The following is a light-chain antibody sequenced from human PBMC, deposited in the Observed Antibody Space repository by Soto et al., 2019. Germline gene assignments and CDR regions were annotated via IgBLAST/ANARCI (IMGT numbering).Light chain of an antibody. V-gene: IGLV1-36*01. CDR3: GTWDDSLDGPV. CDR2: YDD. CDR1: SSNIGNNA. Sequence: QSVLTQPPSVSEAPRQRVTISCSGRSSNIGNNAVNWYQQLPGKAPKLLIYYDDLLPSGVSDRFSGSKSGTSASLAISGLQSEDEDDYYCGTWDDSLDGPVFGGGTKRTVL. J-gene: IGLJ3*02.